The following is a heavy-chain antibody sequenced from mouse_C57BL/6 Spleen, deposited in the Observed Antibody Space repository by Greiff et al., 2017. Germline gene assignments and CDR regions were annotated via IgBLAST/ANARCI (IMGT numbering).Heavy chain of an antibody. CDR1: GYTFTDYY. CDR2: INPNNGGT. J-gene: IGHJ4*01. CDR3: ARGEPDY. V-gene: IGHV1-26*01. Sequence: VQLQQSGPELVKPGASVKISCKASGYTFTDYYMNWVKQSHGKSLEWIGDINPNNGGTSYNQKFKGKATLTVDKSSSTAYMELRSLTSEDSAVYYCARGEPDYGGQGTSVTVSS.